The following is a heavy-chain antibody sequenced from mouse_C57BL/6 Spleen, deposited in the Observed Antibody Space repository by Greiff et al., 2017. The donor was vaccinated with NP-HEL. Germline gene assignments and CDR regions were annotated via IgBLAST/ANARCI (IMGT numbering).Heavy chain of an antibody. CDR3: ARAKGITTRYAMDY. CDR2: INPSTGGT. V-gene: IGHV1-42*01. D-gene: IGHD1-1*01. Sequence: VQLQQSGPELVKPGASVKISCKASGYSFTGYYMNWVKQSPEKSLEWIGEINPSTGGTTYNQKFKAKATLTVDKSSSTAYMQLKSLTSEDSAVYYCARAKGITTRYAMDYWGQGTSVTVSS. CDR1: GYSFTGYY. J-gene: IGHJ4*01.